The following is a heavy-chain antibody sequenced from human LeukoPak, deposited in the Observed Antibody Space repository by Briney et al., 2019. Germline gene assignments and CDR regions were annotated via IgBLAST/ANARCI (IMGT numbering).Heavy chain of an antibody. CDR2: IYYSGST. J-gene: IGHJ4*02. CDR1: GGSFTTYY. D-gene: IGHD5-12*01. Sequence: SETLSLTCAVYGGSFTTYYWGWIRQPPGKGLEWIGSIYYSGSTYYNPSLKSRVTISVDTSKNQFSLKLSSVTAADTAVYYCAVKGYSGYDWLLATIVFDYWGQGTLVTVSS. CDR3: AVKGYSGYDWLLATIVFDY. V-gene: IGHV4-39*01.